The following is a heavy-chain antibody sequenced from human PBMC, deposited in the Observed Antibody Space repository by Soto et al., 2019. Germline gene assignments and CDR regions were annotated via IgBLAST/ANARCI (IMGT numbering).Heavy chain of an antibody. CDR3: AKNTGYSYGFPFDY. D-gene: IGHD5-18*01. Sequence: QVQLVESGGGVVQPGRSLRLSCAASGFTFSSFAMHWVRQAPGKGLAWVAIISHDGSNKYYADSAEGRFTISRDNSKNPLYLQMNSLRAEDTAVYYCAKNTGYSYGFPFDYGGQGTLVTVSS. CDR1: GFTFSSFA. J-gene: IGHJ4*02. CDR2: ISHDGSNK. V-gene: IGHV3-30*18.